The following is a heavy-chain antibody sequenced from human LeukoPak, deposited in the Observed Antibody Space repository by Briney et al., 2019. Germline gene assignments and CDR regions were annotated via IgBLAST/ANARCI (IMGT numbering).Heavy chain of an antibody. CDR2: IYTSGST. J-gene: IGHJ4*02. V-gene: IGHV4-4*07. CDR1: GGSISSYY. Sequence: SETLSLTCTVSGGSISSYYWSWIRRPAGKGLEWIGRIYTSGSTNYNPSLKSRVTMPVDTSKNQFSLKLSSVTAADTAVYYCARSGPRLAPDYWGQGTLVTVSS. CDR3: ARSGPRLAPDY.